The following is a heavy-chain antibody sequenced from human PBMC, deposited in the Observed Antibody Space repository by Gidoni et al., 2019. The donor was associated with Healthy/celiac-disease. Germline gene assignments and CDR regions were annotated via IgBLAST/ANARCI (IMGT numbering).Heavy chain of an antibody. Sequence: QARLVQSGAEVKKPGASVKVSCEASGYTVTDYVIHWVRQAPGQGLAWMGWINPKTGGTNNAPKFQGRVTMTRDTSVNRVYMELRSLKLDDAAVYYCARVLAGTFSTAFDLWGQGTMI. J-gene: IGHJ3*01. V-gene: IGHV1-2*02. D-gene: IGHD3-3*02. CDR2: INPKTGGT. CDR1: GYTVTDYV. CDR3: ARVLAGTFSTAFDL.